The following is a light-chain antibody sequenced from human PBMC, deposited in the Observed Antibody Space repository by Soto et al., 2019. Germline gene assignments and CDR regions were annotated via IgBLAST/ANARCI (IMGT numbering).Light chain of an antibody. CDR2: EVS. CDR3: NSYTSTNTYV. J-gene: IGLJ1*01. CDR1: SSDVGSYNR. Sequence: QSVLTQPPSVSGSPGQSVTISCTRTSSDVGSYNRVSWYQQPPGTAPKLMIYEVSNRPSGVPDRFSGSKSGNTASLTISGLQAEDEADYYCNSYTSTNTYVFGTGTKVTVL. V-gene: IGLV2-18*02.